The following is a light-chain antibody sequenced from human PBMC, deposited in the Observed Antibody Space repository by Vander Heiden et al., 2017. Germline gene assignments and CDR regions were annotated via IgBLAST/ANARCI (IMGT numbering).Light chain of an antibody. CDR1: SANIGSNY. V-gene: IGLV1-47*02. J-gene: IGLJ3*02. Sequence: QSVLTQPPSPSGPPAQRVTISRSGSSANIGSNYVYWYQQLPGTAPKLLIYSNNQRPSGVPDRFSGSKSGTSASLAISGLRSEDEADYYCAAWDDSLSGVVFGGGTKLTVL. CDR3: AAWDDSLSGVV. CDR2: SNN.